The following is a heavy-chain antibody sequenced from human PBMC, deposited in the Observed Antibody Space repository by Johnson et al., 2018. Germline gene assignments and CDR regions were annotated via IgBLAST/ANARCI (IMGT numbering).Heavy chain of an antibody. CDR2: ISYDGSNK. D-gene: IGHD5-12*01. CDR3: SGYDYGRGAFDI. J-gene: IGHJ3*02. Sequence: VQLVESGGGVVQPGGSLRLSCAASGFTFSRYAMHWVHQAPGKGLDWVAVISYDGSNKYYADSVKGRFTISRDNAKNSLYLQMNSLRAEDTAVYYCSGYDYGRGAFDIWGQGTMVTVSS. V-gene: IGHV3-30-3*01. CDR1: GFTFSRYA.